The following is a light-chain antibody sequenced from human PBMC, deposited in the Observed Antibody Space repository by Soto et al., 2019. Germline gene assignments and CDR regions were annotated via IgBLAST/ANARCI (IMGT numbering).Light chain of an antibody. V-gene: IGLV3-21*04. CDR3: QVWDSKAV. J-gene: IGLJ7*01. CDR2: YDS. CDR1: NIGSKS. Sequence: SYELTQPPSVSVAPGKTVRITCGGNNIGSKSVHWYQQKPGQAPVLVIYYDSDRPSGIPERFSGSNSGNTATLTISGVEAGDEADYYCQVWDSKAVFGGGTQLTVL.